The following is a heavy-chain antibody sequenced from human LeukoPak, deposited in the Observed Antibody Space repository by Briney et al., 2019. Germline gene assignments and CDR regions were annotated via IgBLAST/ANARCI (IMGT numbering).Heavy chain of an antibody. V-gene: IGHV3-30-3*01. CDR1: GFTFSSYA. Sequence: PGRSLRLSCAASGFTFSSYAMHWVRQAPGKGLEWVAVISYDESNNYYADSVKGRFTISRDNSKNTLYLQMNSLRAEDTAVYYCARDESGTKLFDYWGQGTLVTVSS. CDR3: ARDESGTKLFDY. CDR2: ISYDESNN. D-gene: IGHD1/OR15-1a*01. J-gene: IGHJ4*02.